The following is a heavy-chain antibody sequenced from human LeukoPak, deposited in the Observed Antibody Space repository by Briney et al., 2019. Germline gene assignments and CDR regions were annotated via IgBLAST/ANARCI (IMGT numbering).Heavy chain of an antibody. CDR3: ARDLDYRILTSHYDAFDI. D-gene: IGHD3-9*01. CDR1: GFTFSSYS. J-gene: IGHJ3*02. CDR2: IKQDGSEK. V-gene: IGHV3-7*01. Sequence: GGSLRLSCAASGFTFSSYSMIWVRQAPGRGLEWVANIKQDGSEKYYVDPVKGRFTISRDNANNSLYLQMNSLRAEDTAVYYCARDLDYRILTSHYDAFDIWGQGTMVSVSS.